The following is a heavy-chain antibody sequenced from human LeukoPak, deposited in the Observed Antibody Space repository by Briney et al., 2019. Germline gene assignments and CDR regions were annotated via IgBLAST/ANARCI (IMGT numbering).Heavy chain of an antibody. V-gene: IGHV3-23*01. D-gene: IGHD1-26*01. Sequence: GGSLRLSCAASGFTFSSYAMRWVRQAPGKGLEWVSAISGSGGSTYYADSVKGRFTISRDNSKNTLYLQMNSLKAEDTAVYYCAKGLLGATTLLGYWGQGTLVTVSS. J-gene: IGHJ4*02. CDR1: GFTFSSYA. CDR2: ISGSGGST. CDR3: AKGLLGATTLLGY.